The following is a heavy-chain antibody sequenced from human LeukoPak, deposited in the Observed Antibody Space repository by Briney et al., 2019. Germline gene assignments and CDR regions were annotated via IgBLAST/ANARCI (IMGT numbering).Heavy chain of an antibody. CDR3: AKDSSSWYQVSSWFDP. D-gene: IGHD6-13*01. Sequence: GGSLRPSCAASGFTFSSHGMNWVRQAPGKGLEWVSGIRGDGVTTYYADSVKGRFTISRDNSKNTLYLQMNSLRAVDTAVYYCAKDSSSWYQVSSWFDPWGQGTLVTVSS. CDR1: GFTFSSHG. V-gene: IGHV3-23*01. CDR2: IRGDGVTT. J-gene: IGHJ5*02.